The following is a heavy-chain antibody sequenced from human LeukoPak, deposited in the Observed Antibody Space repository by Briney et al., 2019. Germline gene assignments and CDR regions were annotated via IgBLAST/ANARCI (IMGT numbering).Heavy chain of an antibody. J-gene: IGHJ4*02. CDR3: AKRGVVIRVILVGFHREAYYFDS. V-gene: IGHV3-23*01. D-gene: IGHD2-21*01. CDR2: ISGSGGST. CDR1: GITLSNYG. Sequence: GGSLRLSCAVSGITLSNYGMTWVRQAPGKGLEWVAGISGSGGSTNYADSVKGRFTISRDSPKNTLFLQMNSLRAEDTAVYFCAKRGVVIRVILVGFHREAYYFDSWDQGALVTVSS.